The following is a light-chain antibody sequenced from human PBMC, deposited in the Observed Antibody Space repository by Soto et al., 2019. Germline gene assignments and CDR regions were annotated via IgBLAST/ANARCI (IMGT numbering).Light chain of an antibody. CDR1: QSISSY. CDR3: QQSYNAPRT. V-gene: IGKV1-39*01. Sequence: DIQMTQSPSSLSAAIGDRVTITCRASQSISSYLNWYQQKPGKAPNLLIYAASSLQSGVPSRFSGRGSGTDFTLTISSLQPEDFATYYCQQSYNAPRTFGLGTRVEIK. CDR2: AAS. J-gene: IGKJ1*01.